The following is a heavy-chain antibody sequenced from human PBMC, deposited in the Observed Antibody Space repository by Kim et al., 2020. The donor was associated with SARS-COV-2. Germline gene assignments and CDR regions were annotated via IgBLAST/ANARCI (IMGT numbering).Heavy chain of an antibody. CDR3: AAGVGVRGGVNWYFDL. V-gene: IGHV7-4-1*02. CDR2: INTNTGNP. D-gene: IGHD3-10*01. Sequence: ASVKVSCKASGYTFTSYAMNWVRQAPGQGLEWMGWINTNTGNPTYAQGFTGRFVFSLDTSVSTAYLQISSLKAEDTAVYYCAAGVGVRGGVNWYFDLWGRGTLVTVSS. J-gene: IGHJ2*01. CDR1: GYTFTSYA.